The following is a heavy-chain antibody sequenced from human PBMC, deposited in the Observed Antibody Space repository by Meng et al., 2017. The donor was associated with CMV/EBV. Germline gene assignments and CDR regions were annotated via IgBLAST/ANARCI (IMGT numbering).Heavy chain of an antibody. D-gene: IGHD4-23*01. J-gene: IGHJ4*02. V-gene: IGHV3-48*03. CDR1: GFTFSNYE. Sequence: GESLKISCTASGFTFSNYEMNWVRQAPGKGLEWVSYISPTGSTTYYADSMKGRFTISRDNAKNSLYLQMNSLRGEDTAVYYCARVGRWGGYWGQGTLVTVSS. CDR3: ARVGRWGGY. CDR2: ISPTGSTT.